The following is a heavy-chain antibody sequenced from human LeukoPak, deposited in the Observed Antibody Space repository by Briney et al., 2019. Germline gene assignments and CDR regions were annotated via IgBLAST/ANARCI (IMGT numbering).Heavy chain of an antibody. V-gene: IGHV3-11*01. CDR1: GFTVSSNS. J-gene: IGHJ4*02. CDR3: ARVGLGYCSSTSCYAGAFDI. D-gene: IGHD2-2*01. CDR2: ISSSGSTI. Sequence: PGGSLRLSCTVSGFTVSSNSMSWVRQAPGKGLEWVSYISSSGSTIYYADSVKGRFTISRDNAKNSLYLQMNSLRAEDTAVYYCARVGLGYCSSTSCYAGAFDIWGQGTLVTVSS.